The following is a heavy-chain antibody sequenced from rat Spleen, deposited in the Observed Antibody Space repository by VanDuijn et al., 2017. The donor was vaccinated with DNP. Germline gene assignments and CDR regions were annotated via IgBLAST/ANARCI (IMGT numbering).Heavy chain of an antibody. CDR2: ISYDGGNT. CDR3: AIANGDY. Sequence: EVQLVESGGDLVQPGRSLKLSCAASGFTFSDYYMAWVRQAPTKGLEWVAYISYDGGNTYYGDSVKGRFTISRDNAKSTLYLQMNSLRSEDTATYYCAIANGDYWGQGVMVTVSS. CDR1: GFTFSDYY. D-gene: IGHD4-1*01. J-gene: IGHJ2*01. V-gene: IGHV5-22*01.